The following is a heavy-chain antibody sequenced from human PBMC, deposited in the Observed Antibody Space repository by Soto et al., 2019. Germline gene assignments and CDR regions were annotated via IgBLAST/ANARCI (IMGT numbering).Heavy chain of an antibody. J-gene: IGHJ4*02. V-gene: IGHV3-33*01. CDR3: ASEFDWLLPFDY. D-gene: IGHD3-9*01. CDR1: GFAFSTYG. Sequence: QVQLVESGGGVVQSGRSLRLSCAASGFAFSTYGMHWVRQAPGKGLEWVAMTWHDGGNKYYADSVKGRFTISRDNSKNTLYWQLNSLRAEDRVGYSCASEFDWLLPFDYGGKGPLVTVSS. CDR2: TWHDGGNK.